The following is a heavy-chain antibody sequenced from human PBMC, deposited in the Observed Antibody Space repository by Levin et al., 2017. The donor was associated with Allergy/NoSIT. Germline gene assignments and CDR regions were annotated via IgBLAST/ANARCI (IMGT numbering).Heavy chain of an antibody. CDR3: AREGTPYYYDSSGYYPHRAFDI. D-gene: IGHD3-22*01. CDR1: GYTFTSYG. Sequence: ASVKVSCKASGYTFTSYGISWVRQAPGQGLEWMGWISAYNGNTNYAQKLQGRVTMTTDTSTSTAYMELRSLRSDDTAVYYCAREGTPYYYDSSGYYPHRAFDIWGQGTMVTVSS. J-gene: IGHJ3*02. CDR2: ISAYNGNT. V-gene: IGHV1-18*01.